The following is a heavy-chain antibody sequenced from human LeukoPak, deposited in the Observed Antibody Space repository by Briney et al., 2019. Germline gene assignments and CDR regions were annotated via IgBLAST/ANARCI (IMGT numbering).Heavy chain of an antibody. D-gene: IGHD3-10*01. CDR3: ARGTWFGELSVDY. CDR2: ISGSGGST. J-gene: IGHJ4*02. Sequence: GGSLRLSCAASGFTFSSYAMSWVRQAPGKGLEWVSAISGSGGSTYYADSVKGRFTLSRDNSKNALYLQMNSLRAEDTAVYYCARGTWFGELSVDYWGQGTLVTVSS. CDR1: GFTFSSYA. V-gene: IGHV3-23*01.